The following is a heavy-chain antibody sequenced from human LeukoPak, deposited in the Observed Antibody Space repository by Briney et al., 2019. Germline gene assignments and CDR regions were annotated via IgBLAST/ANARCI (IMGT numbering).Heavy chain of an antibody. Sequence: PGGSLRLSCAASGFTFSSYAMSWVRQAPGKGLEWVSAISGSGGSTYYADSVKGRFTISRDSSKNTLYLQMNNLRAADTALYYCTKDYDTVGYYSSDYWGQGTLVTVSS. CDR3: TKDYDTVGYYSSDY. CDR1: GFTFSSYA. CDR2: ISGSGGST. V-gene: IGHV3-23*01. D-gene: IGHD3-22*01. J-gene: IGHJ4*02.